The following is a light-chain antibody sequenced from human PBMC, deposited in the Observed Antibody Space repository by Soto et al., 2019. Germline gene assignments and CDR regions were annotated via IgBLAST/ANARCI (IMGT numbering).Light chain of an antibody. J-gene: IGKJ5*01. CDR2: GAS. CDR3: HQYNNWPPYT. CDR1: QSVSSY. V-gene: IGKV3-15*01. Sequence: ETVMTQSPATLSVSPGERVTLSCRASQSVSSYLAWYQQKPGQAPRLLIYGASTRATGIPARFSGSGSGTELTLTISSLQSEDFAIYYCHQYNNWPPYTFGQGTRLEIK.